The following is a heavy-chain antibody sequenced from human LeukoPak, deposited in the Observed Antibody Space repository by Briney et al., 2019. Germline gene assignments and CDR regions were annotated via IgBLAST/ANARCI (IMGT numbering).Heavy chain of an antibody. CDR1: GGSISSGDYY. J-gene: IGHJ3*02. V-gene: IGHV4-30-4*01. CDR2: IYYSGST. Sequence: PSQTLSLTCTVSGGSISSGDYYWSWIRQPPGKGLEWIGYIYYSGSTYYNPSLKSRVTISVDTSKNQFSLKLSSVTAADTAVYYCGSVYGDYGGAFDIWGQGTMVTVSS. CDR3: GSVYGDYGGAFDI. D-gene: IGHD4-17*01.